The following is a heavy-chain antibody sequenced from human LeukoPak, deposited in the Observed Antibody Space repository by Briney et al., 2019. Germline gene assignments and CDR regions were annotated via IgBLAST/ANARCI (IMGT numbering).Heavy chain of an antibody. Sequence: ASVKVSXKASGGTFRSYAISWVRQAPGQGLEWIGRIIPIFGTANYAQKFQGRVTITTDESTSTAYMELSSLRSEDTAVYYCAREGYYDSSGYPDGDDAFDIWGQGTMVTVSS. CDR3: AREGYYDSSGYPDGDDAFDI. CDR1: GGTFRSYA. CDR2: IIPIFGTA. D-gene: IGHD3-22*01. J-gene: IGHJ3*02. V-gene: IGHV1-69*05.